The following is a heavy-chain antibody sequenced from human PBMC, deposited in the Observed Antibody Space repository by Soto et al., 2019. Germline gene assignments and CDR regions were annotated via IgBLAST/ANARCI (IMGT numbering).Heavy chain of an antibody. D-gene: IGHD3-10*01. V-gene: IGHV3-21*01. CDR3: AKGRGAAYYFDF. CDR2: ISGTASHI. J-gene: IGHJ4*02. Sequence: LLVESGGGLVKPGGSLRLSCAGSGLSFSRYAMNWVRQAPGKGLEWVASISGTASHIRYADSVRGRFTISKDDANNSLSQQMTSLRTEDTAVYFCAKGRGAAYYFDFWGRGPLVSVSS. CDR1: GLSFSRYA.